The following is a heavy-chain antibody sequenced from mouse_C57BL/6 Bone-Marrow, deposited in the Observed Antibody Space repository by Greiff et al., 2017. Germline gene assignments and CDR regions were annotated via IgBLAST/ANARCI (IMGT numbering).Heavy chain of an antibody. CDR1: GFPITSGYY. CDR2: ITHSGET. V-gene: IGHV12-3*01. J-gene: IGHJ2*01. CDR3: AGDRFITTVVASYYFDY. Sequence: QVQLKESGPGLVKPSQSLFLTCSITGFPITSGYYWIWIRQSPGKPLEWMGYITHSGETFYNPSLQSPISITRETSKNQFFLQLNSVTTEYTAMYYCAGDRFITTVVASYYFDYWGQGTTLTVSS. D-gene: IGHD1-1*01.